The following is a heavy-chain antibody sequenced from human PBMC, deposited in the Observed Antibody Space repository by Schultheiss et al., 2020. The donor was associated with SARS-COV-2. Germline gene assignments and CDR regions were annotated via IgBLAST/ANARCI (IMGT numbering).Heavy chain of an antibody. D-gene: IGHD6-13*01. J-gene: IGHJ4*02. V-gene: IGHV3-33*08. Sequence: GGSLRLSCAASGFSFSSCGMHWVRQAPGKGLEWVAVIWYDGSNKYYADSMKGRFTISRDNAKNSLYLQMSSLRSEDTAVYYCARYIAAAVTPDYWGQGTLVTVSS. CDR3: ARYIAAAVTPDY. CDR2: IWYDGSNK. CDR1: GFSFSSCG.